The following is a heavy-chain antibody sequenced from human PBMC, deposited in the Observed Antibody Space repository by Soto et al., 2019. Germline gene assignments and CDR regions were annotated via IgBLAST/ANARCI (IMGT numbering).Heavy chain of an antibody. J-gene: IGHJ6*02. D-gene: IGHD6-6*01. Sequence: ASVKVSCKVSGYTLTELSMHWVRQAPGKGLEWMGGFDPEDGETIYAQKFQGRVTMTEDTSTDTAYMELSSLRSEDTAVYYCATDFSSSDFTFRTYGMDVWGQGTTVTVSS. CDR2: FDPEDGET. CDR3: ATDFSSSDFTFRTYGMDV. CDR1: GYTLTELS. V-gene: IGHV1-24*01.